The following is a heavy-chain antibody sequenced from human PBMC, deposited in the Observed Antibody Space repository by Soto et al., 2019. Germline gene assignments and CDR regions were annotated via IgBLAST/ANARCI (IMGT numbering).Heavy chain of an antibody. CDR1: GASIRSYH. Sequence: QVQLQESGPGLVKPSETLSLTCAVSGASIRSYHWSFLRQPAGKGLEWIGRIQHTGNTNYNPSLKSRVTMSADTSKNQISLKMTSVTAADTAVYFCAKDVSSRRRFDPWGQGVRVIVSS. V-gene: IGHV4-4*07. J-gene: IGHJ5*02. D-gene: IGHD3-16*01. CDR2: IQHTGNT. CDR3: AKDVSSRRRFDP.